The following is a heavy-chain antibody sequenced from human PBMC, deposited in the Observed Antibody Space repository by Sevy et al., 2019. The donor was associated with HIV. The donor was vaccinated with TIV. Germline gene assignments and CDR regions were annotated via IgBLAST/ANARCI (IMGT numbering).Heavy chain of an antibody. D-gene: IGHD6-13*01. CDR1: GDSMSSGLY. V-gene: IGHV4-38-2*02. J-gene: IGHJ4*02. Sequence: SETLSLTCNVSGDSMSSGLYWGWIRQSPGKGLEWIGSVYRSGNTYDNASLKSRTTISVDTSKNQFSLKLKSVTAADTGVYYCARDFRSFYNYFDYWGQGILVTVSS. CDR2: VYRSGNT. CDR3: ARDFRSFYNYFDY.